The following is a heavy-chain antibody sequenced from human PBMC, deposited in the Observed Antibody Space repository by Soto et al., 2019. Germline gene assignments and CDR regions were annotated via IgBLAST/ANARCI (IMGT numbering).Heavy chain of an antibody. D-gene: IGHD5-12*01. V-gene: IGHV1-69*06. CDR2: IVPIFGTP. J-gene: IGHJ5*02. CDR3: AFGAGYRYADT. CDR1: GGIFSSFG. Sequence: QVQLVQSGAELKKPGSSVKVSCKASGGIFSSFGIVWVRQAPGQGLEWLGGIVPIFGTPNYAQKFQGRVTITADTPTTTAYMELRGLRSEDTATYWCAFGAGYRYADTWGQGTVITVSS.